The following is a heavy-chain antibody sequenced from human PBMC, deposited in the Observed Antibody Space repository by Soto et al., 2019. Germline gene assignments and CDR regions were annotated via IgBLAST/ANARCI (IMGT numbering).Heavy chain of an antibody. Sequence: VQLVESGGGLVQPGGSLKLSCAASGFIFSDSAVHWVHQAPEKGLEWIARIRSKSKTYATAYVASVQGRFTVSRDDSKNTAYLEMNSLKTEDTAIYYCTRLEESGCAGDDCYSDFDHWGPGTPVTVSS. CDR1: GFIFSDSA. CDR2: IRSKSKTYAT. CDR3: TRLEESGCAGDDCYSDFDH. V-gene: IGHV3-73*02. J-gene: IGHJ4*02. D-gene: IGHD2-21*02.